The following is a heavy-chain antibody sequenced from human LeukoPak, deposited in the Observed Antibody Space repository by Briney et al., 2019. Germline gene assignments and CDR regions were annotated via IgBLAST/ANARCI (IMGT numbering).Heavy chain of an antibody. J-gene: IGHJ4*02. CDR3: ARARITMVRGVIIKRTQYYFDY. Sequence: SETLSLTCTVSGGSISSSSYYWGWIRQPPGKGLEWIGSIYYSGSTYYNPSLKSRVTISVDTSKNQFSLKLSSVTAADTAVYYCARARITMVRGVIIKRTQYYFDYWGQGTLVTVSS. V-gene: IGHV4-39*07. D-gene: IGHD3-10*01. CDR1: GGSISSSSYY. CDR2: IYYSGST.